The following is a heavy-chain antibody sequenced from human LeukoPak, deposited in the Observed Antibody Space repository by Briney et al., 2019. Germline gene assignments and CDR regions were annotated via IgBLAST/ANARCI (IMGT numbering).Heavy chain of an antibody. D-gene: IGHD2-21*02. CDR2: IIPNFGAA. CDR1: GGTFSSYA. J-gene: IGHJ1*01. Sequence: AASVKVSCKASGGTFSSYAIRWVRQAPGQGLEWMGRIIPNFGAANYAQKFQGRVTITTDESTSTAYMELSGLRSEAPAVYYCSRGEVVVTAPPLDDFQHWGQGTLVTVSS. CDR3: SRGEVVVTAPPLDDFQH. V-gene: IGHV1-69*05.